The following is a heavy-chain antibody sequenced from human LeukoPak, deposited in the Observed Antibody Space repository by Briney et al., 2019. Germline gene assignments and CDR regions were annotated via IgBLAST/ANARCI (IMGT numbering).Heavy chain of an antibody. CDR3: AKGKINHEGAFDV. CDR1: GFTFSSYA. CDR2: ITGSGDST. V-gene: IGHV3-23*01. Sequence: GGSLRLSCAASGFTFSSYAMSWVRQAPGRGLEWVSSITGSGDSTYYADSVKGRFTISRDNSKNTLYLQMNSLRAEDTAVYYCAKGKINHEGAFDVWGQGTLVTVSS. J-gene: IGHJ3*01.